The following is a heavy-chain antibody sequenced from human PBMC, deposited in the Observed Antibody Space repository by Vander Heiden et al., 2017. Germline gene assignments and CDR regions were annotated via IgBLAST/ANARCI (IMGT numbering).Heavy chain of an antibody. J-gene: IGHJ6*02. CDR1: GFTFSRHG. CDR3: AKERIAAADPYYYYYGMDV. D-gene: IGHD6-13*01. V-gene: IGHV3-30*18. Sequence: VQLVESGGGVVQPGRSLRLSCAASGFTFSRHGMDWVRQAPGKGLEWVAVISYDGSNKYYADSVKGRFTISRDNSKNTLYLQMNSLRAEDTAVYYCAKERIAAADPYYYYYGMDVWGQGTTVTVSS. CDR2: ISYDGSNK.